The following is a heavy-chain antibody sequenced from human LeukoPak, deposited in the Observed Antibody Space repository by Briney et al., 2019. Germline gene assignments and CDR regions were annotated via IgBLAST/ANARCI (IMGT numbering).Heavy chain of an antibody. V-gene: IGHV6-1*01. CDR1: GDSVSSNIRT. CDR2: TYYRSKWYY. J-gene: IGHJ4*02. CDR3: VRDGWWKY. Sequence: SQTLSLTCAISGDSVSSNIRTWNWIRQSPSRGLEWLGRTYYRSKWYYDYAPSVKSRITISPDTSKNQFSLQLNSVTPEDTAVCYCVRDGWWKYWGQGILVTVSS. D-gene: IGHD6-19*01.